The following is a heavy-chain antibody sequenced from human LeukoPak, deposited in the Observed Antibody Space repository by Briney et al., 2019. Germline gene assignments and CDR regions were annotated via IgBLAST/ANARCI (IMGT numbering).Heavy chain of an antibody. CDR3: ARDSPNIPFDY. V-gene: IGHV3-21*01. CDR2: ISSSSSYI. J-gene: IGHJ4*02. Sequence: GGSLRLSCAASGFTFSSYSMNWVRQAPGKGLEWVSSISSSSSYIYYADSVKGRFTISRDNAKTSLYLQMNSLRAEDTAVYYCARDSPNIPFDYWGQGTLVTVSS. CDR1: GFTFSSYS. D-gene: IGHD2/OR15-2a*01.